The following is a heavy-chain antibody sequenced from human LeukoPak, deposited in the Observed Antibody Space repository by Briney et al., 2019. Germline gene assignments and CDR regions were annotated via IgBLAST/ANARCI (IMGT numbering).Heavy chain of an antibody. CDR1: GFTFSSYG. CDR3: AKVSGSGSYPAH. Sequence: GGSLRLSCAASGFTFSSYGMHWVHQAPGKGLEWVAFIRYDGSNKYYADSVKGRFSISRDNSKNTLYLQMDSLRAEDTAVYYCAKVSGSGSYPAHWGQGTLVTVSS. D-gene: IGHD3-10*01. J-gene: IGHJ4*02. V-gene: IGHV3-30*02. CDR2: IRYDGSNK.